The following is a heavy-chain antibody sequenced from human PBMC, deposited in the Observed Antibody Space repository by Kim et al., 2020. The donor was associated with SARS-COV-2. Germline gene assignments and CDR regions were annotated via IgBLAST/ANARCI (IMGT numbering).Heavy chain of an antibody. V-gene: IGHV3-11*05. CDR3: ARVGSTTAMVKGLDY. J-gene: IGHJ4*02. D-gene: IGHD5-18*01. Sequence: DSVKGRFTISRDNAKNSLYLQMNSLRAEDTAVYYCARVGSTTAMVKGLDYWGQGTLVTVSS.